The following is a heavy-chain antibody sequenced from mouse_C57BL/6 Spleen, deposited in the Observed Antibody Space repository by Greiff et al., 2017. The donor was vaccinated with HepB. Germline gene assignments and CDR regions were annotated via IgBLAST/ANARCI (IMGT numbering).Heavy chain of an antibody. D-gene: IGHD1-1*01. CDR3: TRRSGSSYLGVDY. Sequence: LVESGAELVRPGASVTLSCKASGYTFTDYEMHWVKQTPVHGLEWIGAIDPETGGTAYNQKFKGKAILTADKSSSTAYMELRSLTSEDSAVYYCTRRSGSSYLGVDYWGQGTTLTVSS. V-gene: IGHV1-15*01. CDR2: IDPETGGT. J-gene: IGHJ2*01. CDR1: GYTFTDYE.